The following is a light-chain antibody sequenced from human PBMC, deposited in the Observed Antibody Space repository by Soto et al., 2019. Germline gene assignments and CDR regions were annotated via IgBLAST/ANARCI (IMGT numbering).Light chain of an antibody. Sequence: RVRTQSPATLSFSPGERATLSCRASQSVSSNLAWYQQKPGQAPRLLIYGASTRATGIPARFSGSGSGTEFTLTISSLQSEDFAVYYCQQYNNWPITFGQGTRLEIK. CDR3: QQYNNWPIT. V-gene: IGKV3-15*01. CDR1: QSVSSN. CDR2: GAS. J-gene: IGKJ5*01.